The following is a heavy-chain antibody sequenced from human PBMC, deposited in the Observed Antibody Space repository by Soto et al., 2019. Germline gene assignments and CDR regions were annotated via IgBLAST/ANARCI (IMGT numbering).Heavy chain of an antibody. Sequence: GASVKVSCKASGYTFTGYYMHWVRQAPGQGLEWMGWINPNSGGTNYAQKFQGWVTMTRDTSISTAYMELSRLRSGDTAVYYCARYGTGGCSGGSCYSSGYYYYGMDVWGQGTTVTVSS. V-gene: IGHV1-2*04. CDR1: GYTFTGYY. CDR3: ARYGTGGCSGGSCYSSGYYYYGMDV. J-gene: IGHJ6*02. CDR2: INPNSGGT. D-gene: IGHD2-15*01.